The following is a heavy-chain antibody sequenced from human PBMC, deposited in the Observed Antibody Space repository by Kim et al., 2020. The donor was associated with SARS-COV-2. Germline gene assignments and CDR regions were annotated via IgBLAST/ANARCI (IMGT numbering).Heavy chain of an antibody. CDR3: AKCLQWSTTYGAFDI. CDR1: GFTFDDYA. J-gene: IGHJ3*02. V-gene: IGHV3-9*01. Sequence: GGSLRLSCAASGFTFDDYAMHWVRQAPGKGLEWVSGISWNSGSIGYADSVKGRFTISRDNAKNSLYLQMNSLRAEDTALYYCAKCLQWSTTYGAFDIWG. D-gene: IGHD1-7*01. CDR2: ISWNSGSI.